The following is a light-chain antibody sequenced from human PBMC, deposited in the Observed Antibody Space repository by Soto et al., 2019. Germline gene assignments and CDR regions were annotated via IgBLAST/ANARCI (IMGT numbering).Light chain of an antibody. V-gene: IGKV3-20*01. CDR3: QQYGSSPPIT. Sequence: EFVLTQSPGTLSLSPGERATLSCRASQSVRSSYLAWYQQKPGQAPRLLIYGASTRATGIPARFSGSGSGTEFTLTISSLEPEDFAVYYCQQYGSSPPITFGQGTRLEIK. CDR2: GAS. CDR1: QSVRSSY. J-gene: IGKJ5*01.